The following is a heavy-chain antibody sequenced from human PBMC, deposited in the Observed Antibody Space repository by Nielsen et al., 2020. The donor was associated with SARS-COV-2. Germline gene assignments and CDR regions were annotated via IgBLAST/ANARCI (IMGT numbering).Heavy chain of an antibody. Sequence: SCKVSGYTLTELSMHWVRQAPGKGLEWVAVIWYDGSNKYYADSVKGRFTISRDNSKNTLYLQMNSLRAEDTAVYYCARSPDSSDAFDIWGQGTMVTVSS. D-gene: IGHD3-22*01. CDR2: IWYDGSNK. CDR3: ARSPDSSDAFDI. J-gene: IGHJ3*02. V-gene: IGHV3-33*01. CDR1: GYTLTELS.